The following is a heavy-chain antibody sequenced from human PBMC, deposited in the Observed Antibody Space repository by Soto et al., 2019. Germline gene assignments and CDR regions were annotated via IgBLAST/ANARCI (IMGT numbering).Heavy chain of an antibody. V-gene: IGHV1-46*01. CDR1: GYTFTSYY. CDR3: ARDARSGLEY. D-gene: IGHD3-3*01. Sequence: QVQLVQSGAEVKKPGASVKVSCKASGYTFTSYYIHWVRQAPGQGLEWMGIINPSGGDTFYPQKFQGSVTMTRDTSTSTVYMELSSLRSDDTVVYYCARDARSGLEYWGQGTLVTVSS. J-gene: IGHJ4*02. CDR2: INPSGGDT.